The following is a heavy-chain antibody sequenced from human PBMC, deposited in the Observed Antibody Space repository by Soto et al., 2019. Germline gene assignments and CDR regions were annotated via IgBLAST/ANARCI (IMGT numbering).Heavy chain of an antibody. CDR1: GGSISSGGYY. Sequence: QVQLQESGPGLVKPSQTLSLTCTVSGGSISSGGYYWSWIRQHPGKGLEWIGYIYYSGSTYYNPSLQSRVTISVDKAKNPFSLKLRSVTAADTAVYYCARVYNWNYSLWGQGTLVTVSS. D-gene: IGHD1-1*01. CDR2: IYYSGST. V-gene: IGHV4-31*03. J-gene: IGHJ4*02. CDR3: ARVYNWNYSL.